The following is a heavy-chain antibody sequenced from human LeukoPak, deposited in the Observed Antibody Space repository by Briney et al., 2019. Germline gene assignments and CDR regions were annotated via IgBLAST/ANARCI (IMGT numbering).Heavy chain of an antibody. CDR2: ISGSGSST. Sequence: PGGSLRLSCAVSGFTFSSYAMSWVRQAPGKGLEWVSSISGSGSSTYYADSVKGRFTISRDNAKNSLYLQMNSLRAEDTAVYYCARLFGYSGYDLRSFDYWGQGTLVTVSS. CDR1: GFTFSSYA. CDR3: ARLFGYSGYDLRSFDY. V-gene: IGHV3-23*01. D-gene: IGHD5-12*01. J-gene: IGHJ4*02.